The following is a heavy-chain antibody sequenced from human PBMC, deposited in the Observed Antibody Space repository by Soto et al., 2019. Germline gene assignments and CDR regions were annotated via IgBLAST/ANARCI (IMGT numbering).Heavy chain of an antibody. CDR1: GYTFTNYR. V-gene: IGHV1-18*01. Sequence: GASVKVSCKASGYTFTNYRISWVRQAPGQGLEWMGYNRNYAQKLQGRVTMTTDTATSTAYMELGSLRSDDTAVYYCARDRLPLGELSPGEYWGQGTVVTVSS. J-gene: IGHJ4*02. CDR3: ARDRLPLGELSPGEY. CDR2: NR. D-gene: IGHD3-16*02.